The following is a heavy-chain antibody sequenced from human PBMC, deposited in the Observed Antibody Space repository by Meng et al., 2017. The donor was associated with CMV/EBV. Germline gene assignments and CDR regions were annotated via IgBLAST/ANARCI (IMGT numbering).Heavy chain of an antibody. CDR2: ISYDGSNE. D-gene: IGHD3-3*01. V-gene: IGHV3-30*04. Sequence: GGSLRLSCAASGFTFSTYAMHWVRQAPGKGLEWVAVISYDGSNEYYADSVKGRFTTSRDNSKNTLYLQMNSLRAEDTAVYYCAKDTIFGVDLNYYGMDVWGQGTTVTVSS. J-gene: IGHJ6*02. CDR1: GFTFSTYA. CDR3: AKDTIFGVDLNYYGMDV.